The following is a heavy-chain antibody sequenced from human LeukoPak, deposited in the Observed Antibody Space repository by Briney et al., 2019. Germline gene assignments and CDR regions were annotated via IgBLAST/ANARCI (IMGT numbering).Heavy chain of an antibody. CDR1: GFTFSSYA. CDR2: ISGSGGST. Sequence: GGSLRPSCAASGFTFSSYAMSWVRQAPGKGLEWVSAISGSGGSTYHADSVKGRFTISRDNSKNTLYLQMNSLRAEDTAVYYCAYTPQVAMVRNYYFDYWGQGTLVTVSS. CDR3: AYTPQVAMVRNYYFDY. J-gene: IGHJ4*02. V-gene: IGHV3-23*01. D-gene: IGHD5-18*01.